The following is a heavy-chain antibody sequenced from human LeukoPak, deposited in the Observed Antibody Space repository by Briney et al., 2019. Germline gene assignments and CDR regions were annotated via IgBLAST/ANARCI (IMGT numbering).Heavy chain of an antibody. CDR2: IYYSGST. CDR3: ARAYCGGDCSLDLYYYYYYMDV. V-gene: IGHV4-39*07. J-gene: IGHJ6*03. CDR1: GGSISSSSYY. Sequence: SETLSLTCTVSGGSISSSSYYWGWIRQPPGKGLEWIGSIYYSGSTYYNPSLKSRVTISVDTSKKQFSLKLSSVTAADTAVYYCARAYCGGDCSLDLYYYYYYMDVWGKGTTVTVSS. D-gene: IGHD2-21*02.